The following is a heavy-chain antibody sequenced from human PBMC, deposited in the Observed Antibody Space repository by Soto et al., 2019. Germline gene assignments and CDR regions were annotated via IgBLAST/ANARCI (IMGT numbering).Heavy chain of an antibody. CDR2: ISGYNGNT. J-gene: IGHJ6*02. CDR1: GYTFTNYG. Sequence: QVQVVQSGDEVKKPGASVKVSCKASGYTFTNYGFSWVRQAPGQGLEWMGWISGYNGNTKYAEKFQGRVTXTXDXSSXTADMELRSLRSDDTAVYYCAREGQAPYYYYGMDVWGQGTAVTGSS. V-gene: IGHV1-18*01. CDR3: AREGQAPYYYYGMDV.